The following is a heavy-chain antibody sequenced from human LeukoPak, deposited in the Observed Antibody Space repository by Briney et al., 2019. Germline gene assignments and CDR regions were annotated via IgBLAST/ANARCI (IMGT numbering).Heavy chain of an antibody. V-gene: IGHV3-15*01. D-gene: IGHD3-10*01. CDR1: GFTFSNAW. CDR3: TSSYFGAPYYYYYMDV. Sequence: GGSLRLSCAASGFTFSNAWMSWVRQAPGKGLEWVGRIKSKTDGGTTDYAAPVKGRFTISRDDSKNTLYLQMNSLKTEDTAVYYCTSSYFGAPYYYYYMDVWGKGTTVTISS. J-gene: IGHJ6*03. CDR2: IKSKTDGGTT.